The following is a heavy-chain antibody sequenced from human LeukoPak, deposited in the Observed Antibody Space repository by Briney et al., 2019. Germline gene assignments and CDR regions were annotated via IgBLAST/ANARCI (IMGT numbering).Heavy chain of an antibody. V-gene: IGHV1-69*02. CDR1: EYTFTGYY. CDR3: ARQDYYGSGILGNWFDP. CDR2: IIPILGIA. J-gene: IGHJ5*02. Sequence: SVKVSCKASEYTFTGYYIHWVRQAPGQGLEWMGRIIPILGIANYAQKFQGRVAITADKSTSTAYMELSSLRSEDTAVYYCARQDYYGSGILGNWFDPWGQGTLVTVSS. D-gene: IGHD3-10*01.